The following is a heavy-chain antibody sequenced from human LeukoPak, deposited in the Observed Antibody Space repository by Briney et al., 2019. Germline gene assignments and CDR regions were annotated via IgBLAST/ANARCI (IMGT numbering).Heavy chain of an antibody. Sequence: PGGSLRLSCAASGVTFSGSALHWVRQASGKGLEWVGRIRSTANGYATAYAASVKGRFTISRDDSKNTAYLQIDSLNTEDTAVYYCTGNYYGSGSYADFDYWGQGTLVTVSS. CDR2: IRSTANGYAT. D-gene: IGHD3-10*01. V-gene: IGHV3-73*01. J-gene: IGHJ4*02. CDR3: TGNYYGSGSYADFDY. CDR1: GVTFSGSA.